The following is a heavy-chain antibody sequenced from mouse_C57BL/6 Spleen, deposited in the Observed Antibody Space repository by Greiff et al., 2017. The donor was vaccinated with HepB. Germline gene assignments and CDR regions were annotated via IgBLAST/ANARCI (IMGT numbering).Heavy chain of an antibody. D-gene: IGHD2-5*01. J-gene: IGHJ3*01. CDR1: GYTFTSYW. V-gene: IGHV1-9*01. CDR2: ILPGSGST. Sequence: VQLQQPGTELVKPGASVKLSCKASGYTFTSYWMHWVKQRPGHGLEWIGEILPGSGSTNYNEKFKGKATFTADTSSNTAYMQLSSLTTEDSAIYYCARSDYSNPWFAYWGQGTLVTVSA. CDR3: ARSDYSNPWFAY.